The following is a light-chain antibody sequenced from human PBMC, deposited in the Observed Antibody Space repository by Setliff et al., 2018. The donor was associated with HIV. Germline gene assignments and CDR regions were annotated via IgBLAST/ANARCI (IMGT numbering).Light chain of an antibody. CDR3: ASWDDSLTVDV. J-gene: IGLJ1*01. Sequence: LTQPPSASATPGQSVTISGSGSSSNIGTNTVNWYQQLPGAAPKLLLSTNSYRPSGIPDRFSGSKSATSASLGISGLRSEDEADYYCASWDDSLTVDVFGSGTKVTV. V-gene: IGLV1-44*01. CDR2: TNS. CDR1: SSNIGTNT.